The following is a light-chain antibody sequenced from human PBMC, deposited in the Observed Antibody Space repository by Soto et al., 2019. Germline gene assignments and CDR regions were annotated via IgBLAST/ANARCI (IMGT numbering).Light chain of an antibody. J-gene: IGKJ3*01. CDR1: QDVNID. V-gene: IGKV3D-15*01. CDR2: TAS. Sequence: EIVLTQSPATLSVSPGERATLSCRASQDVNIDLVWYQQKPGQAPKLLMLTASARATGIPARFTGGGSETDFTLTISSPQPEDSAVYYCQQFNTWPFTFGPGTKVEIK. CDR3: QQFNTWPFT.